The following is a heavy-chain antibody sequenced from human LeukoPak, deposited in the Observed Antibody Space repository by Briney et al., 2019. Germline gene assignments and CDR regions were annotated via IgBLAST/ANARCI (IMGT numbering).Heavy chain of an antibody. D-gene: IGHD2-2*01. J-gene: IGHJ3*02. CDR1: GYTFTGYY. CDR3: ARNYCSSTSCQGWDAFDI. V-gene: IGHV1-2*04. CDR2: INPNSGGT. Sequence: ASVKVSCKASGYTFTGYYMHWVRQAPGQGLEWMGWINPNSGGTNYAQKFQGWVTMTRDTSISTAYMELSRLRSGDTAVYYCARNYCSSTSCQGWDAFDIWGQGTMVTVSS.